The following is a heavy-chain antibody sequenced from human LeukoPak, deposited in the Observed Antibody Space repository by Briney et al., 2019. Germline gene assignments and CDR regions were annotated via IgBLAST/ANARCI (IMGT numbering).Heavy chain of an antibody. CDR1: GGSISSYY. CDR3: ARRLRLKNPGGDAFDI. V-gene: IGHV4-59*01. CDR2: IYYSGST. D-gene: IGHD5/OR15-5a*01. J-gene: IGHJ3*02. Sequence: SETLSLTCTVSGGSISSYYWSWIRQSPGKGLEWIGYIYYSGSTNYNPSLKSRVTISVDTSKNQFSLKLSSVTAADTAVYYCARRLRLKNPGGDAFDIWGQGTVVTVSS.